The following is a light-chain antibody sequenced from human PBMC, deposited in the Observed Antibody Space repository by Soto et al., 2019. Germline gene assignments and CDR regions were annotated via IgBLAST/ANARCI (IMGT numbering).Light chain of an antibody. J-gene: IGLJ1*01. Sequence: QSALTQPPSVSAAPGQKVTISCSGSSSNIGNNFVSWYQQLPGTAPKLLIYDNNKGPSGIPDRFSASKSGTSATLGITGLQTGDEADYYCGTWDTSLSAGVLGTGTKVTV. V-gene: IGLV1-51*01. CDR3: GTWDTSLSAGV. CDR1: SSNIGNNF. CDR2: DNN.